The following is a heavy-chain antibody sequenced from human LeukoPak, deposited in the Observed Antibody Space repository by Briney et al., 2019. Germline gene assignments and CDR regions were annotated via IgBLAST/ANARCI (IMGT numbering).Heavy chain of an antibody. V-gene: IGHV4-34*01. CDR2: INHSGST. CDR1: GGSFSGYY. CDR3: ARGGLITIFGVVTYNWFDP. Sequence: PSETLSLTCAVYGGSFSGYYWSWIRQPPRKGLEWIGEINHSGSTNYNPSLRSRVTISVDTSKNQFSLKLSSVTAADTAVYYCARGGLITIFGVVTYNWFDPWGQGTLVTVSS. D-gene: IGHD3-3*01. J-gene: IGHJ5*02.